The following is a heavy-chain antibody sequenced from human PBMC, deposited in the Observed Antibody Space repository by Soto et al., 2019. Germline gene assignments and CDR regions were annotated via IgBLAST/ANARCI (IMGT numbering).Heavy chain of an antibody. CDR2: ISYDGSDK. CDR1: GFTFSSYA. J-gene: IGHJ5*02. Sequence: QVQLVESGGGVVQPGRSLRLSCAASGFTFSSYAMHWVRQAPGKGLEWVAVISYDGSDKYYADSVKGRFTIPRDNSKNTLYLQMNSLRAEDTAVYYCAREAPYYDFWSGAPFDPWGQGTLVTVSS. CDR3: AREAPYYDFWSGAPFDP. V-gene: IGHV3-30-3*01. D-gene: IGHD3-3*01.